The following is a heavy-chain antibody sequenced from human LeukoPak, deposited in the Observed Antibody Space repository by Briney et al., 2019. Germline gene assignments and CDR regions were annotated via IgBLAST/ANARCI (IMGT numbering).Heavy chain of an antibody. Sequence: ASVKVSCKASGGTFSSYAISWVRQAPGQGLEWMGGIIPIFGTANYAQKFQGRVTITTDESTSTAYMELSSLRSEDTAVYYCARPQYYYGSSGYYPRYYFDYWGQGTLVTVSS. V-gene: IGHV1-69*05. D-gene: IGHD3-22*01. CDR2: IIPIFGTA. CDR3: ARPQYYYGSSGYYPRYYFDY. CDR1: GGTFSSYA. J-gene: IGHJ4*02.